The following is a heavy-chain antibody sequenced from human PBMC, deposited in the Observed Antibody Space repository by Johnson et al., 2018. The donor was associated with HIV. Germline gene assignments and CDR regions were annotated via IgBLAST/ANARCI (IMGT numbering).Heavy chain of an antibody. D-gene: IGHD3-22*01. V-gene: IGHV3-66*02. Sequence: VQLVESGGGVVQPGGSLRLSCAASGFTFSSYWMHWVRQAPGKGLVWVSVIYSGGSTYYADSVKGRFTISRDNSKNTLYLQMNSLISEDTAVYYCARAISCYYSDAFDSWGQGRMVTVSS. CDR1: GFTFSSYW. J-gene: IGHJ3*02. CDR2: IYSGGST. CDR3: ARAISCYYSDAFDS.